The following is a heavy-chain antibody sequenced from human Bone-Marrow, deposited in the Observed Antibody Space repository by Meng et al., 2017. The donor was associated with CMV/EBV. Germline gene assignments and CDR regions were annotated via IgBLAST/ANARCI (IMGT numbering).Heavy chain of an antibody. Sequence: GESLKISCAASGFTFSNAWMSWVRQAPGKGLEWVGRIKSKTDGGTTDYVAPVKGRFTISRDDSKNTLYLQMNSLKTEDTAVYYCTTDADSGSYYYYYYGMDVWGQGTTVTVSS. CDR3: TTDADSGSYYYYYYGMDV. V-gene: IGHV3-15*01. CDR2: IKSKTDGGTT. D-gene: IGHD1-26*01. CDR1: GFTFSNAW. J-gene: IGHJ6*02.